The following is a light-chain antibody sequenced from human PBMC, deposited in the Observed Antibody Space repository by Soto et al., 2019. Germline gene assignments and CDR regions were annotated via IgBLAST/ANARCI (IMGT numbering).Light chain of an antibody. CDR1: SSDVGGYNY. J-gene: IGLJ3*02. CDR2: EVS. CDR3: FSYTTSSTLV. Sequence: QPALTQPASVSGSPGQSITISCTGTSSDVGGYNYVSWYQQHPAKAPKLMIYEVSNRPSGVSHRFSGSNSGNTASLTISGRQAEDEADYYCFSYTTSSTLVFGGGTKLTVL. V-gene: IGLV2-14*01.